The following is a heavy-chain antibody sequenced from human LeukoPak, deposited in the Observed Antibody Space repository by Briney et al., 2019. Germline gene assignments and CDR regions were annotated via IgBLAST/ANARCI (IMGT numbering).Heavy chain of an antibody. V-gene: IGHV3-7*03. D-gene: IGHD6-19*01. CDR3: AKCLGYSSGWSDY. J-gene: IGHJ4*02. CDR1: GFTFSSYW. CDR2: IKQDGSEK. Sequence: GGSLRLSCAASGFTFSSYWMSWVRQAPGKGLEWVANIKQDGSEKYYVDSVKGRFTISRDNSKNTLYLQMNSLRAEDTAVYYCAKCLGYSSGWSDYWGQGTLVTVSS.